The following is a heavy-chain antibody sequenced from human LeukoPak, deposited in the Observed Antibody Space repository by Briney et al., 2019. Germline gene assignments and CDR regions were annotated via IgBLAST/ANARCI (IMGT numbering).Heavy chain of an antibody. CDR3: ARGQFGGWSFSEPYYYYGMDV. J-gene: IGHJ6*02. Sequence: GSLRLSCAASGFTFSNYAMSWIRQPPGKGLEWIGEINHSGSTNYNPSLKSRVTISVDTSKNQFSLKLSSVTAADTAVYYCARGQFGGWSFSEPYYYYGMDVWGQGTTVTVSS. D-gene: IGHD6-19*01. CDR2: INHSGST. CDR1: GFTFSNYA. V-gene: IGHV4-34*01.